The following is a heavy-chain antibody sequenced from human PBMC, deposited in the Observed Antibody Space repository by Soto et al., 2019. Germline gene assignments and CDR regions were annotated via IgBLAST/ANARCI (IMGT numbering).Heavy chain of an antibody. CDR2: LKTKTDGGTT. D-gene: IGHD4-4*01. Sequence: EVQLVESGGGLVKPGESLRLSCAASGFTFTNAWMSWVRQAPGKGLEWVGRLKTKTDGGTTDYAAPGKGRFTISRDDSKNTLYLQMNSLQTEDTAVYYCTTGTYSNPNLDYWGQGTPGTGSS. CDR3: TTGTYSNPNLDY. J-gene: IGHJ4*02. V-gene: IGHV3-15*07. CDR1: GFTFTNAW.